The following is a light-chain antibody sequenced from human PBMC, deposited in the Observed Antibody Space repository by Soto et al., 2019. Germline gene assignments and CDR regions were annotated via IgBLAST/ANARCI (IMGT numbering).Light chain of an antibody. CDR3: QQYNKWPPWT. Sequence: EIEMTQSPVTLSVSPGERATLSCRASQSVSSNLAWHQQKPGQAPRLLIYAASTRATGIPARFSGSGSGTEFTLTISSLQSEDFAVYYCQQYNKWPPWTFGQGTKVDI. V-gene: IGKV3-15*01. CDR1: QSVSSN. J-gene: IGKJ1*01. CDR2: AAS.